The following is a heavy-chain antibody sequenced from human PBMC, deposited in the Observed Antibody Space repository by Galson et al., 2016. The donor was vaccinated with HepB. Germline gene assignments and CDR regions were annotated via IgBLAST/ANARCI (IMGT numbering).Heavy chain of an antibody. CDR1: GYTFSSHD. V-gene: IGHV1-8*01. D-gene: IGHD6-19*01. CDR3: TRGRYSSLSPTD. Sequence: SVKVSCKASGYTFSSHDINWVRQATGQGLEWMGWMNTNSGNTIYAEKFQGRVTMTRSISISTAYMDLSSLRSEDTAVYFCTRGRYSSLSPTDWGQGTLVTVSS. CDR2: MNTNSGNT. J-gene: IGHJ4*02.